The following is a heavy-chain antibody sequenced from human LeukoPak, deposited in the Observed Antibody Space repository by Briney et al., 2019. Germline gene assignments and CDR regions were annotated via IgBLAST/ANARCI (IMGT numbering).Heavy chain of an antibody. CDR3: AKDAVA. J-gene: IGHJ4*02. CDR1: AFTFSSFG. Sequence: EPAGSLRLSCAASAFTFSSFGMHWDRQAQGKGLEWVAFIRYDGSNKYYADSVKGRFTISRDNSKNTLYLQMNSLRAEDTAVYYCAKDAVAWGQGTLVTVSS. CDR2: IRYDGSNK. D-gene: IGHD2-15*01. V-gene: IGHV3-30*02.